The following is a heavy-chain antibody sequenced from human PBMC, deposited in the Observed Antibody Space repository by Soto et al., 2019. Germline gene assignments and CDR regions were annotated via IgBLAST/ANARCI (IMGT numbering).Heavy chain of an antibody. Sequence: EVPLVESGGGLVKPGGSLRLSCAASGFTFSSYSMNWVRQAPGKGLEWVSSSSSSSTYKYYADSVKGRFTISRDNAKNSLYLQMNSLRAEDTAVYFCARVYYSNLPYYVYYMDVWGQGTTVTVSS. CDR1: GFTFSSYS. CDR2: SSSSSTYK. CDR3: ARVYYSNLPYYVYYMDV. V-gene: IGHV3-21*01. D-gene: IGHD4-4*01. J-gene: IGHJ6*02.